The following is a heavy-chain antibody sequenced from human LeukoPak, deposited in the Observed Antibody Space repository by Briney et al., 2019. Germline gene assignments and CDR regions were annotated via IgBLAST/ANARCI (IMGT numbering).Heavy chain of an antibody. D-gene: IGHD6-19*01. CDR2: IWYDGSNK. Sequence: GGSLRLSCAASGFTFSSYVMHWVRRAPGKGLEWVAVIWYDGSNKYYADSVKGRFTISRDNSKNTLYLQMNSLRAEDTAVYYCARDRSGWYQGWFDPWGQGTLVTVSS. CDR1: GFTFSSYV. V-gene: IGHV3-33*01. CDR3: ARDRSGWYQGWFDP. J-gene: IGHJ5*02.